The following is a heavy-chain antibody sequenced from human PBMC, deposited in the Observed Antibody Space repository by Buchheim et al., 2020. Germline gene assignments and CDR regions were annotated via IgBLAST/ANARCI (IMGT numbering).Heavy chain of an antibody. V-gene: IGHV3-30*18. CDR3: AKLEWELTNYYYYGMDV. CDR2: ISYDGSNK. J-gene: IGHJ6*02. CDR1: GFTFSSYG. Sequence: QVQLVESGGGVVQPGRSLRLSCAASGFTFSSYGMHWVRQAPGKGLEWVAVISYDGSNKYYADSVKGRFTISRDNSKNTLYLQMNSLRAEDTAVYYCAKLEWELTNYYYYGMDVWGQGTT. D-gene: IGHD1-26*01.